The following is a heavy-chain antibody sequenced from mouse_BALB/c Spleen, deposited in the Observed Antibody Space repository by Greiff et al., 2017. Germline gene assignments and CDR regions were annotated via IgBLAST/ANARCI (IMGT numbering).Heavy chain of an antibody. V-gene: IGHV5-4*02. CDR2: ISDGGSYT. Sequence: EVKLMESGGGLVKPGGSLKLSCAASGFTFSGYYMYWVRQTPEKRLEWVANISDGGSYTYYPDSVKGRFTISRDNAKNNLYLQMSSLKSEDTAMYYGERDQDYVKCWFAYWGQGTLVTVSA. D-gene: IGHD1-1*01. CDR1: GFTFSGYY. J-gene: IGHJ3*01. CDR3: ERDQDYVKCWFAY.